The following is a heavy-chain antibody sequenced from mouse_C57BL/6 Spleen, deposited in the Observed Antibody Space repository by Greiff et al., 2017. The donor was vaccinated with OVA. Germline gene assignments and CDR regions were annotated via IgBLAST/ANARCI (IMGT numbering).Heavy chain of an antibody. V-gene: IGHV2-2*01. J-gene: IGHJ4*01. D-gene: IGHD2-1*01. CDR2: IWSGGST. CDR1: GFSFTSYG. Sequence: VQLQQSGPGLVQPSQSLSITCTVSGFSFTSYGVHWVRQSPGKGLEWLGVIWSGGSTDYHAAFISRLSISKDNSKSQVFFKMNSLQADDTAIYYCASMDGNYGDAMDYWGQGTSVTVSS. CDR3: ASMDGNYGDAMDY.